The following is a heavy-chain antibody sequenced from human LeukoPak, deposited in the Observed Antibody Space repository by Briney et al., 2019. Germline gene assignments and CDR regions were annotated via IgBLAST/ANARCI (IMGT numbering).Heavy chain of an antibody. D-gene: IGHD4-17*01. CDR2: IPYDGSNK. J-gene: IGHJ4*02. Sequence: GGSLRLSCAASGFTFSSYGMHWVRQAPGKGLEWVAVIPYDGSNKYYADSVKGRFTISRDNSKNTLYLQMNSLRAEDTAVYYCATEYGDYANLDYWGQGTLVTVSS. V-gene: IGHV3-30*03. CDR3: ATEYGDYANLDY. CDR1: GFTFSSYG.